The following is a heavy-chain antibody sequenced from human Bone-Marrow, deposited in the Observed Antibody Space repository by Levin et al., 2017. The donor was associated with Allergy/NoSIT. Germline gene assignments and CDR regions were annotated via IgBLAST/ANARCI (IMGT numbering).Heavy chain of an antibody. CDR2: ISLDGNTQ. Sequence: GGSLRLSCAVSGFTFRNYAMHWVRQAPGRGLEWVAFISLDGNTQYYADSVKGRFPVSRDNSNNTLHLQMNSLRVEDTAIYYCAKDTYTCSGGSCYFFDYWGQGALVTVSS. V-gene: IGHV3-30*18. CDR3: AKDTYTCSGGSCYFFDY. J-gene: IGHJ4*02. CDR1: GFTFRNYA. D-gene: IGHD2-15*01.